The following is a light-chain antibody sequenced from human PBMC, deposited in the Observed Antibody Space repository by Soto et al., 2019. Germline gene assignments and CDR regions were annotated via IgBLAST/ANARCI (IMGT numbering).Light chain of an antibody. J-gene: IGKJ4*01. CDR3: QQYNSLPLT. CDR1: QFIGNY. V-gene: IGKV1-33*01. CDR2: DAS. Sequence: DIQMTQSPSSLSASVGDRITITCHSSQFIGNYLNWYQQKPGKAPKLLIFDASNLHTGVPSKFSGTGFGTVFTLTINFVQPADCATYFCQQYNSLPLTFGGGTKVDIK.